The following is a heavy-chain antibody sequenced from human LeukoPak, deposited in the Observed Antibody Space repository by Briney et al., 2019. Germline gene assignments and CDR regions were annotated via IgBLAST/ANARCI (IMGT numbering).Heavy chain of an antibody. CDR3: ARDYRDGYGMDV. D-gene: IGHD5-24*01. V-gene: IGHV1-2*02. CDR2: INPNNGDT. Sequence: ASVKVSCKASGYTFTGYYIHWVRQAPGQGLEWMGWINPNNGDTNYGQKFQGRVSLTRDTSISTAYMELSRLRSDDTAMYYCARDYRDGYGMDVWGQGTTVIVSS. CDR1: GYTFTGYY. J-gene: IGHJ6*02.